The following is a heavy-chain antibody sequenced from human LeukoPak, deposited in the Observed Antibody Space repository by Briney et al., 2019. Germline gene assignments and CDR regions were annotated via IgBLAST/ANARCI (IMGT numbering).Heavy chain of an antibody. D-gene: IGHD2-21*01. V-gene: IGHV1-18*01. J-gene: IGHJ4*01. CDR2: ISPYNGNT. Sequence: ASVKVSCKASGYIFINYGINWVRQAPGQGLEWMGWISPYNGNTNYAQKLQGRVTMTTDTSTSTAYMELRSLTSDDTAVYYCATHGTYCCGDCYSYFWGHGTLITVSS. CDR3: ATHGTYCCGDCYSYF. CDR1: GYIFINYG.